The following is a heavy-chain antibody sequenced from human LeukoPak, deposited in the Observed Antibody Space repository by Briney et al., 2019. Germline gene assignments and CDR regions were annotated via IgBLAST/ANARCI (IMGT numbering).Heavy chain of an antibody. V-gene: IGHV1-18*01. J-gene: IGHJ4*02. CDR2: ISAYNGNT. CDR1: GYTFTSYV. D-gene: IGHD3-10*01. CDR3: ARDPRGYYYGSGSYYSD. Sequence: GASVKVSCKASGYTFTSYVISWVRQAPGQGLEWMEWISAYNGNTNYAQKLQGRVTMTTDTSTSTAYMELRSLRSDDTAVYYCARDPRGYYYGSGSYYSDWGQGTLVTVCS.